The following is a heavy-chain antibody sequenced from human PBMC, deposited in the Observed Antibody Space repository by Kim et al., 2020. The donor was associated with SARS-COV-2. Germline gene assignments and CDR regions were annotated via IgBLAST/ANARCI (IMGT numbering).Heavy chain of an antibody. D-gene: IGHD1-26*01. CDR3: ASGVVGASYYYGMDV. CDR1: GGTFSSYA. J-gene: IGHJ6*02. Sequence: SVKVSCKASGGTFSSYAISWVRQAPGQGLEWMGGIIPIFGTANYAQKFQGRVTITADESTSTAYMELSSLRSEDTAVYYCASGVVGASYYYGMDVWGQGTTVTVSS. CDR2: IIPIFGTA. V-gene: IGHV1-69*13.